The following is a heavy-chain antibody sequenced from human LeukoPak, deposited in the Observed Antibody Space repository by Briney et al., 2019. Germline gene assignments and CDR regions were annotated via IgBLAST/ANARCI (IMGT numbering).Heavy chain of an antibody. J-gene: IGHJ4*02. Sequence: GRSLRLSCAASGFTFSSYAMHWVRQAPGKGLEWVAVISYDGSNKYYADSVKGRFTISRDNSKNTLYLQMNSLRAEDTAVYYCAELTGWGQGTLVTVSS. D-gene: IGHD3-9*01. CDR1: GFTFSSYA. CDR3: AELTG. CDR2: ISYDGSNK. V-gene: IGHV3-30-3*01.